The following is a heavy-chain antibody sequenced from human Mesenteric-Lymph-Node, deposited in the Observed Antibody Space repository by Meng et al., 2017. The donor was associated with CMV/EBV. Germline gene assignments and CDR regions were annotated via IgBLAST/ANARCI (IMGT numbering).Heavy chain of an antibody. V-gene: IGHV6-1*01. J-gene: IGHJ4*02. CDR2: TYYRSKWYN. Sequence: SQTLSLTCAISGDSVSSNSAAWNWIRQSSSRGLEWLGRTYYRSKWYNDYAVSVKSRITINPDTSKNQFSLQLNSVTPEDTAVYYCARGGWELLISFDYWGQGTLVTVSS. D-gene: IGHD1-26*01. CDR3: ARGGWELLISFDY. CDR1: GDSVSSNSAA.